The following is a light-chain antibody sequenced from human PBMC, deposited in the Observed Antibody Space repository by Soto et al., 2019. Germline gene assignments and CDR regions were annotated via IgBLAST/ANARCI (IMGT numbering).Light chain of an antibody. CDR3: AAWDDSLNGVV. Sequence: QSVLTQPPSASGTPGQTDTISCSGSSSNIGSNTVNWYQQLPGTAPKLLIYSNNPRPSGVHDLFSGSKSGTSSSLAISVLPSDEEADYYCAAWDDSLNGVVFGGGTKLTVL. J-gene: IGLJ2*01. V-gene: IGLV1-44*01. CDR1: SSNIGSNT. CDR2: SNN.